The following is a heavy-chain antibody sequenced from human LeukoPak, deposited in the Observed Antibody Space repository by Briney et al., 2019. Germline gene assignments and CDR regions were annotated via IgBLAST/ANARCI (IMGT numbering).Heavy chain of an antibody. V-gene: IGHV3-23*01. CDR3: AKDGDAYSSGWYDY. Sequence: GGSLRLSCAASGFIFSSFAMHWVRQAPGKGLEWVSCISGGGHSTYYADSVKGRFTISRDNSKNTLFLQMKSLRAEDTAVYYCAKDGDAYSSGWYDYWGQGTLVTVSS. CDR1: GFIFSSFA. D-gene: IGHD6-19*01. CDR2: ISGGGHST. J-gene: IGHJ4*02.